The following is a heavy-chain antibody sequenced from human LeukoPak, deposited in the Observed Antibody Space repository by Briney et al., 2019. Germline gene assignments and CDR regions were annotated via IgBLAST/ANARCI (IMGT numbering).Heavy chain of an antibody. V-gene: IGHV3-53*01. CDR3: ARRAGAYSHPYDY. CDR2: IYSDNT. CDR1: GFTASTNS. Sequence: GGSLRLSCTVSGFTASTNSMSWVRQALGKGLEWVSFIYSDNTHYSDSVKGRFTISRDNSKNTLYLQMNSLRAEDTAVYYCARRAGAYSHPYDYWGQGTLVTVSS. D-gene: IGHD4/OR15-4a*01. J-gene: IGHJ4*02.